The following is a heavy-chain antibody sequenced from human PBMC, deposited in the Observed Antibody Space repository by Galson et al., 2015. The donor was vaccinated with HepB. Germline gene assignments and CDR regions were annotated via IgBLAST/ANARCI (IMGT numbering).Heavy chain of an antibody. CDR3: ARDFSSSWYPRGADY. V-gene: IGHV1-3*01. D-gene: IGHD6-13*01. CDR2: INAGNGNT. CDR1: GYTFTSYA. Sequence: SVKVSCKASGYTFTSYAMHWVRQAPGQRLEWMGWINAGNGNTKYSQKFQGRVTITRDTSASTAYMELSSLRSEDTAVYYCARDFSSSWYPRGADYWGQGTLVTVSS. J-gene: IGHJ4*02.